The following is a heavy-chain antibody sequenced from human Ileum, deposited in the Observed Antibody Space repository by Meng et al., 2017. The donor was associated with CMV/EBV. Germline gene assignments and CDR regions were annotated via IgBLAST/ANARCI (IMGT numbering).Heavy chain of an antibody. D-gene: IGHD6-19*01. CDR3: AKGGSSRFES. CDR2: TNEDGSDK. V-gene: IGHV3-7*01. CDR1: GSSFSNSW. J-gene: IGHJ4*02. Sequence: GESLKISCAASGSSFSNSWMIWVRRAPGKGLEWVAKTNEDGSDKYYVDSVKGRFTIFRDNAKNSVYLQMNSLRAEDTAVYYCAKGGSSRFESWGQGTLVTVSS.